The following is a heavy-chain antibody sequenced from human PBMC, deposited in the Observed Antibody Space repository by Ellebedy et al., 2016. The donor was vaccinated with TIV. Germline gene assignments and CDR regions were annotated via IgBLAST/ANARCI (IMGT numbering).Heavy chain of an antibody. V-gene: IGHV1-46*01. CDR2: INPSGGST. J-gene: IGHJ3*02. D-gene: IGHD3-16*02. CDR3: ARDRITFGGVIVHPDAFDI. CDR1: GYTFTSYY. Sequence: ASVKVSXXASGYTFTSYYMHWVRQAPGQGLEWMGIINPSGGSTSYAQKFQGRVTMTRDTSTSTVYMELSSLRSEDTAVYYCARDRITFGGVIVHPDAFDIWGQGTMVTVSS.